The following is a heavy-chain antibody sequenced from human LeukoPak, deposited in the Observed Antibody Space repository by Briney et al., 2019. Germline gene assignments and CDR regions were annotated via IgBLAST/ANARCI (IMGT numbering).Heavy chain of an antibody. CDR1: GFTFSSYS. J-gene: IGHJ4*02. CDR2: ISSSSYI. V-gene: IGHV3-21*01. CDR3: ARDFSYYDSSGYTYYFDY. D-gene: IGHD3-22*01. Sequence: PGGSLRLSCAASGFTFSSYSMNWVRQAPGKGLGWVSSISSSSYIYYADSVKGRFTISRDNAKNSLYLQMNSLRAEDTAVYYCARDFSYYDSSGYTYYFDYWGQGTLVTVSS.